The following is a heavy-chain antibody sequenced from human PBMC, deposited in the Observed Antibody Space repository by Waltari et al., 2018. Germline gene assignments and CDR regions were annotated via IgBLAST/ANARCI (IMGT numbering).Heavy chain of an antibody. V-gene: IGHV3-53*01. Sequence: EVQLVESGGGLIQPGGSLRLSCAASGVTVSSNYMSWVRQAPGKGLEWASIIDSDGSTYSADPVKGRGTISRDTSKNTVYLQLNNLRAEDTAVYFCARELADYYDSSGYSHWGQGILVTVSS. CDR3: ARELADYYDSSGYSH. CDR1: GVTVSSNY. D-gene: IGHD3-22*01. J-gene: IGHJ4*02. CDR2: IDSDGST.